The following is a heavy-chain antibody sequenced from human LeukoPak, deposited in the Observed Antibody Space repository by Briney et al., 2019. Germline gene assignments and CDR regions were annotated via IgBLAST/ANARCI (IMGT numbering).Heavy chain of an antibody. CDR3: AKDRGSGWYYYFDY. CDR1: GFTFSSYG. D-gene: IGHD6-19*01. CDR2: IRYDGNNK. Sequence: GGSLRLSCAASGFTFSSYGIHWVRQAPGKGLEWVAFIRYDGNNKYYADSVKGRFTISRDNSKNTLYLQMNSLRAEDTAVYYCAKDRGSGWYYYFDYWGQGTLVTASS. V-gene: IGHV3-30*02. J-gene: IGHJ4*02.